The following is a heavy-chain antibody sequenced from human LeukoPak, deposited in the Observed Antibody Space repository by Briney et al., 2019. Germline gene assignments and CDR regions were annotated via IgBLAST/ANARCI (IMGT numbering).Heavy chain of an antibody. D-gene: IGHD2-21*01. CDR3: AWHGGHYQSDD. V-gene: IGHV4-4*02. Sequence: PSETLSLTCTVSGGSITSNHWSWVRQPPGKGLEWIGQVHHSGGTSYNPSLRSRVTISIDKSENQFSLKLNSVTAADTAVYYCAWHGGHYQSDDWGQGTLVTVSS. J-gene: IGHJ4*02. CDR1: GGSITSNH. CDR2: VHHSGGT.